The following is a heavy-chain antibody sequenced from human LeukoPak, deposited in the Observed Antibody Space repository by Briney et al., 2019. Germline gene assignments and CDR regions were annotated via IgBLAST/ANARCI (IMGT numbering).Heavy chain of an antibody. D-gene: IGHD4-17*01. CDR3: TTGGDS. Sequence: PGGSLRLSCAASGLTFNTYWMSWVRQAPGKGLEWLAHIKQDGSETYYVESVKGRFTVSRDNAKNSLYLQMSSLRAEDTAVYYCTTGGDSWGQGTLLTVSS. CDR2: IKQDGSET. V-gene: IGHV3-7*01. CDR1: GLTFNTYW. J-gene: IGHJ4*02.